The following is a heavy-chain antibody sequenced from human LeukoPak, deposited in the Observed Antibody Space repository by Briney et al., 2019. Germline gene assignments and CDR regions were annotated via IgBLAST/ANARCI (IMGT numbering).Heavy chain of an antibody. J-gene: IGHJ4*02. CDR3: ARDKEAAVDFWSGYYPL. CDR2: IKEDGSET. CDR1: GFTFRNYW. D-gene: IGHD3-3*01. Sequence: GGSLRLSCAASGFTFRNYWMNWVRQAPGKGLEWVANIKEDGSETYYVDSVKGRFTISRDNAQNSLYLQMNSLRAEDTAVYYCARDKEAAVDFWSGYYPLWGQGTLVTVSS. V-gene: IGHV3-7*01.